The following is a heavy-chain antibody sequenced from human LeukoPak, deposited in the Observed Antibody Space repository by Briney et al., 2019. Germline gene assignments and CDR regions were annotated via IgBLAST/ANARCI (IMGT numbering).Heavy chain of an antibody. D-gene: IGHD3-9*01. Sequence: PGGSLRLSCAAYGFTFSSYAMSWVGQAPGKGLEWVSAISGSGGSTYYADSVKGRFTISRDNSKNTLYLQMNSLRAEDTAVYYCAKAPLRYFDWSGYYFDYWGQGTLVTVSS. J-gene: IGHJ4*02. CDR3: AKAPLRYFDWSGYYFDY. CDR1: GFTFSSYA. V-gene: IGHV3-23*01. CDR2: ISGSGGST.